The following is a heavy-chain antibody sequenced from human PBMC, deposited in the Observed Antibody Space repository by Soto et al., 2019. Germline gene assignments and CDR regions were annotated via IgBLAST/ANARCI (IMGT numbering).Heavy chain of an antibody. CDR3: ARSRGRWLFGYFDY. Sequence: ASVKVSCKASGYTFTSYAMHWVREAPGQRLEWMGWINAGNGNTKYSQKFQGRVTITRDTSASTAYMELSSLRSEDTAVYYCARSRGRWLFGYFDYWGQGTLVTVYS. J-gene: IGHJ4*02. V-gene: IGHV1-3*01. CDR2: INAGNGNT. CDR1: GYTFTSYA. D-gene: IGHD3-22*01.